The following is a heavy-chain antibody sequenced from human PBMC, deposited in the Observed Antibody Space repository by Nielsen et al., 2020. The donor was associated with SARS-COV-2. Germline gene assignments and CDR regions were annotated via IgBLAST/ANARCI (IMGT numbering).Heavy chain of an antibody. CDR1: GITFSSYS. J-gene: IGHJ4*02. Sequence: GESLKISCATSGITFSSYSMNWVRQAPGKGLEWISYISISSSTIDYADSVEGRFSISRDNARDTLYLQMNSLSAEDTAVYFCVRVRDDGYYFDTGPFDYWGPGALVTVSS. CDR3: VRVRDDGYYFDTGPFDY. D-gene: IGHD2/OR15-2a*01. V-gene: IGHV3-48*04. CDR2: ISISSSTI.